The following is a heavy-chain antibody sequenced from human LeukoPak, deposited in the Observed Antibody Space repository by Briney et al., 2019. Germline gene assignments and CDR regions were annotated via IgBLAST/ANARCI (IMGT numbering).Heavy chain of an antibody. D-gene: IGHD2-2*01. V-gene: IGHV3-21*01. Sequence: PGGSLRLSFAASGFTFSSYSMNSGRQTPGKGLEWVSSISSSSSYRSYADSVKDRFTVSRDNAKTSLYLQMNSLRAEDTAVYYCARDPSSVVPAATREDNWGQGTLVTVSS. CDR1: GFTFSSYS. J-gene: IGHJ4*02. CDR3: ARDPSSVVPAATREDN. CDR2: ISSSSSYR.